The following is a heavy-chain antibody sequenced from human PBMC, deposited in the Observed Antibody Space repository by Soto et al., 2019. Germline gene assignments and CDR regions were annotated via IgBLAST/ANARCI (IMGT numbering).Heavy chain of an antibody. CDR1: GGSISRSSYY. Sequence: SETLSLTCTVSGGSISRSSYYWGWIRQPPGKGLEWIGSIYYSGSTYYNPSLKSRVTISVDTSKNQFSLKLSSVTAADTAVYYCARDPGEQWLGKYYYYGMDVWGQGTTVTVSS. D-gene: IGHD6-19*01. CDR2: IYYSGST. V-gene: IGHV4-39*02. CDR3: ARDPGEQWLGKYYYYGMDV. J-gene: IGHJ6*02.